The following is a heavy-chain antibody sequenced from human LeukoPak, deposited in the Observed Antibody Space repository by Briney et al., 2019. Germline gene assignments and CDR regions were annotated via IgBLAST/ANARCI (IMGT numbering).Heavy chain of an antibody. D-gene: IGHD6-19*01. J-gene: IGHJ2*01. CDR3: ARGYFPVAGTLLNWYFDL. Sequence: SETLSLTCTVSGGSISSKYWSWIRQPPGKGLEWIGYIYYNRSTNYNPSLKSRVTISVDTSKNQFSLKLSSVTAADTAVYYCARGYFPVAGTLLNWYFDLWGRGTLVTVSS. CDR1: GGSISSKY. CDR2: IYYNRST. V-gene: IGHV4-59*01.